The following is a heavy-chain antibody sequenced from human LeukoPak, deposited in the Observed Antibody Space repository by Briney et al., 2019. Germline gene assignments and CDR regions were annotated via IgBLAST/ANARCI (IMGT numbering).Heavy chain of an antibody. CDR2: ISDHEINK. CDR1: GLTFSAYG. V-gene: IGHV3-30*18. CDR3: AKRHPTSWYVVDY. J-gene: IGHJ4*02. D-gene: IGHD6-13*01. Sequence: PGGSLRLSCAASGLTFSAYGMDWVRQAPGKGLDWVAFISDHEINKYYADSVKGRFAISRDNSKNTLYLQMNSLRAEDTAVYYCAKRHPTSWYVVDYWGQGTLVTVSS.